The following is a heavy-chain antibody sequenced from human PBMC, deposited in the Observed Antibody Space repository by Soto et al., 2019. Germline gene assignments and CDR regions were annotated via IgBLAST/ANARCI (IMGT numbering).Heavy chain of an antibody. V-gene: IGHV4-39*01. J-gene: IGHJ4*02. CDR2: TYYTGST. CDR1: GGSISSTRYY. D-gene: IGHD1-1*01. Sequence: QLQLQESGPGLVKPSETLSLTCTVSGGSISSTRYYWGWIRQPPGKGLEWIGTTYYTGSTYYNPSLKSRVTISVDMSKNQFSLKVRSVTAADTAVYYCVSGAGTTADYWGQGTLVTVSS. CDR3: VSGAGTTADY.